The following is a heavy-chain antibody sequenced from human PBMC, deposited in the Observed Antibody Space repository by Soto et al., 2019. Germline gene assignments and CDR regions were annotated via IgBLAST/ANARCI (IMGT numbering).Heavy chain of an antibody. V-gene: IGHV1-69*12. CDR1: GGTFSSYA. CDR3: ARAALRYFDWLSARRNYYGMDV. Sequence: QVQLVQSGAEVKKPGSSVKVSCKASGGTFSSYAISWVRQAPGQGLEWMGGIIPICGTANYAQKFQGRVTITADESTSTAYMELSSLRSEDTAVYYCARAALRYFDWLSARRNYYGMDVWGQGTTVTVSS. J-gene: IGHJ6*02. CDR2: IIPICGTA. D-gene: IGHD3-9*01.